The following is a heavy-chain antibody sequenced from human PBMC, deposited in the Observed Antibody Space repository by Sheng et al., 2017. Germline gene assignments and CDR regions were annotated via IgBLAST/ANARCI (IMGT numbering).Heavy chain of an antibody. CDR3: ARDFKDRGK. CDR1: GFTFSSYE. D-gene: IGHD3-10*01. V-gene: IGHV3-48*03. Sequence: EVQLVESGGGLVQPGGSLRLSCAASGFTFSSYEMNWVRQAPGKGLEWVSCIKTDGTSTFYADFVEGRFTISRDNAKNLLFLQMNSLRAEDTAVYYCARDFKDRGKWGQGTLVTVSS. CDR2: IKTDGTST. J-gene: IGHJ4*02.